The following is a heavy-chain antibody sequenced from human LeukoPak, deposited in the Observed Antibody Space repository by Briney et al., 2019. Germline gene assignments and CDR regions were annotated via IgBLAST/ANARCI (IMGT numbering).Heavy chain of an antibody. CDR2: ISSVISTI. CDR1: GFAISNYG. CDR3: ARDCSSTSCWDY. Sequence: GSLRLSCAASGFAISNYGMNWVRQAPGKGLEWISSISSVISTIYYADSVKGRFTISRDNAKNSLYLQMNSLRAEDMAVYYCARDCSSTSCWDYWGQGTPVTVSS. J-gene: IGHJ4*02. D-gene: IGHD2-2*01. V-gene: IGHV3-48*01.